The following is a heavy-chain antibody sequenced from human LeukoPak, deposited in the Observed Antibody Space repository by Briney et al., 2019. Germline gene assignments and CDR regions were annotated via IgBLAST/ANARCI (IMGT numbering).Heavy chain of an antibody. D-gene: IGHD3-22*01. J-gene: IGHJ4*02. CDR3: ARGLYDTSGYHFDY. CDR1: GGSISSDSYY. CDR2: VYYTGST. V-gene: IGHV4-31*03. Sequence: SETLSLTCTVSGGSISSDSYYWSWIRQRPGLGLGWIGYVYYTGSTYYNPSLRSRISLSLDTSEKQISLRLTSVTATDSAVYYCARGLYDTSGYHFDYWGQGTLVTVSS.